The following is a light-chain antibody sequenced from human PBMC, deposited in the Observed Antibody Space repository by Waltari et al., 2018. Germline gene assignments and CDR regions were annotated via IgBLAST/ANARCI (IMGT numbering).Light chain of an antibody. CDR2: EVN. V-gene: IGLV2-14*01. CDR3: SSYTSRSTPWV. Sequence: QSAPTQPASVSGSPGQSITISCTGTSSDIGGYDYVSWYQQHPGKAPKLMIYEVNNRPSGVSNRFSGSKSANTASLTISGLQAEDEADYYCSSYTSRSTPWVFGGGTKLTVL. CDR1: SSDIGGYDY. J-gene: IGLJ3*02.